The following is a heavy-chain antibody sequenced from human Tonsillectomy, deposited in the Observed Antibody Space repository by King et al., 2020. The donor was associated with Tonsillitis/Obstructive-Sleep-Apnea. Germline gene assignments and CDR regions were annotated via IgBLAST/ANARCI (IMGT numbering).Heavy chain of an antibody. J-gene: IGHJ5*02. D-gene: IGHD4-17*01. V-gene: IGHV3-30*04. CDR3: ARGDYGAWTWIDP. CDR1: GITFSSHA. CDR2: LSYDGSNK. Sequence: VQLVESGGGVVQPGRSLRLSCAASGITFSSHAMHWVRQAPGKGLEWVAVLSYDGSNKYYADSVKGRFTISRDNSKNTLYLQMNSLRAEDTAVYYCARGDYGAWTWIDPWGQGPLATVSS.